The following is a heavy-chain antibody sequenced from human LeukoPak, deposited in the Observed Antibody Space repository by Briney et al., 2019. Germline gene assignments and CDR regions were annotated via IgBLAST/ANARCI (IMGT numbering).Heavy chain of an antibody. Sequence: PGGSLRLSCAASGFTFSSYGMNWVRQAPGKGLEWVAFIRYDGSIKYSADSVKGRFTISRDRARNTLDLQMNSLRPEDTAVYYCARDFVGDQDFWGQGTLVTVSS. CDR1: GFTFSSYG. CDR2: IRYDGSIK. J-gene: IGHJ4*02. V-gene: IGHV3-30*02. CDR3: ARDFVGDQDF. D-gene: IGHD2-21*01.